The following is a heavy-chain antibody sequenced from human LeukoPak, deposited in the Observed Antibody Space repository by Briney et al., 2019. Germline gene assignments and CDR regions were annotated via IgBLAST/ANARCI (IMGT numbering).Heavy chain of an antibody. CDR1: ELTFSNSG. CDR3: ARVSLERQLWLPFDY. CDR2: ISYVGSLK. V-gene: IGHV3-30*03. J-gene: IGHJ4*02. D-gene: IGHD5-18*01. Sequence: QPGGSLRLSCAGPELTFSNSGIHWVRQAPGKGLDWVTSISYVGSLKYYADSVRGRFTISRDNSKNTLYLQMNSLRTDDTAVYYCARVSLERQLWLPFDYWGQGTLVTVSS.